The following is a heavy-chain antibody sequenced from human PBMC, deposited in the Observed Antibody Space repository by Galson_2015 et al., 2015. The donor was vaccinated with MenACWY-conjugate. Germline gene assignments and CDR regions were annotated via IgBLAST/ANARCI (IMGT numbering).Heavy chain of an antibody. J-gene: IGHJ6*02. CDR3: ARGFSTVTRNRQFYFYDMDV. V-gene: IGHV1-69*13. CDR1: GDTFSSYG. D-gene: IGHD4-11*01. CDR2: IIPISATA. Sequence: SVKVSCKASGDTFSSYGISWVRQAPGQGLEWTGGIIPISATANYAQKFQGRVTITADESTSTAYMELTSLRSGDTAVYYCARGFSTVTRNRQFYFYDMDVWGQGTTVTVSS.